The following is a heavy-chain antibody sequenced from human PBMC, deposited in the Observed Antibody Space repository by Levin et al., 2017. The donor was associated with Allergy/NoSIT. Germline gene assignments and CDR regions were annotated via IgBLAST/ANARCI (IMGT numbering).Heavy chain of an antibody. CDR2: IPSSSSST. J-gene: IGHJ3*01. D-gene: IGHD5-12*01. V-gene: IGHV3-21*01. CDR1: GFTFSSYN. Sequence: GGSLRLSCAASGFTFSSYNMNWVRQAPGKGLEWVSSIPSSSSSTYYADSVKGRFTISRDNAKNSLYLQMNSLRAEDTAVYYCARSSSGYAFYALDVWGLGTMVTVSS. CDR3: ARSSSGYAFYALDV.